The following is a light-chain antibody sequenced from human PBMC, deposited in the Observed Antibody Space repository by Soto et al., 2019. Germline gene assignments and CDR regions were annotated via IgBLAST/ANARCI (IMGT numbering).Light chain of an antibody. CDR2: LNSDGSH. J-gene: IGLJ2*01. V-gene: IGLV4-69*01. Sequence: QSVLTQSPSASASLGASVKLTCTLSSGHSNYAIAWHQQQPEKGPRYLMKLNSDGSHSKGDGIPDRFSGSSSGAERYLTISSLQSEDEADYYCQTWGTDIVVFGGGTKLTVL. CDR1: SGHSNYA. CDR3: QTWGTDIVV.